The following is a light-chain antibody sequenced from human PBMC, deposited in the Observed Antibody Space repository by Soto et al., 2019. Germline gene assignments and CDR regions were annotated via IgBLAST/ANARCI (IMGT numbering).Light chain of an antibody. CDR2: GAS. CDR3: QQYNNWPPYT. V-gene: IGKV3-15*01. CDR1: QSVSSN. J-gene: IGKJ2*01. Sequence: EIVMTQSPATLSVSPGERATLSCRASQSVSSNLAWYQQKPGQAPRLLIYGASTRATGIPARCSGSGSGTEFPLTISSLQSEDFAGYYCQQYNNWPPYTFGQGTKLEIK.